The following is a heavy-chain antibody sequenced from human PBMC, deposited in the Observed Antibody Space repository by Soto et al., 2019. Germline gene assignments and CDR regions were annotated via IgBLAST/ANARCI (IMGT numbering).Heavy chain of an antibody. CDR3: ARARSSSWQQTFDY. CDR1: GGSISSYY. Sequence: PSETLSLTCTVSGGSISSYYWSWIRQPPGKGLEWIGYIYYSGSTNYNPSLKSRVTISVDTSKNQFSLKLSSVTAADTAVYYCARARSSSWQQTFDYWGQGTLVTVS. V-gene: IGHV4-59*01. J-gene: IGHJ4*02. CDR2: IYYSGST. D-gene: IGHD6-13*01.